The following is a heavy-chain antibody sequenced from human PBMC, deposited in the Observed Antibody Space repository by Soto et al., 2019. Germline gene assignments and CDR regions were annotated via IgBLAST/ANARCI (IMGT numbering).Heavy chain of an antibody. V-gene: IGHV1-69*01. CDR1: GGTFSSYA. Sequence: QVQLVQSGAEVKKPGSSVKVSCKASGGTFSSYAISWVRQAPGQGLEWMGGIIPIFGTANYAQKFQGRVTITADESTSTAYMELSSLRSEDTAVYYCARTRDYGVVRRRFCYYGMDVWGQGTTVTVSS. CDR3: ARTRDYGVVRRRFCYYGMDV. D-gene: IGHD4-17*01. J-gene: IGHJ6*02. CDR2: IIPIFGTA.